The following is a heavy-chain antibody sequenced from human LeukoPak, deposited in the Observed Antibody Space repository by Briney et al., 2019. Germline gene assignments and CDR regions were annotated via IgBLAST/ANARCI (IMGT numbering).Heavy chain of an antibody. CDR3: ARRGSTVKGDAFDI. CDR1: GDSLSSNDW. J-gene: IGHJ3*02. CDR2: IHHTGST. V-gene: IGHV4-4*02. Sequence: PSETLSLTCAVSGDSLSSNDWRSWVRPPPGKGLEWSGEIHHTGSTYYNPSLKSRVTISVETSKNQFSLKLSSVTAADTAVYYCARRGSTVKGDAFDIWGQGTMVTVSS. D-gene: IGHD4-17*01.